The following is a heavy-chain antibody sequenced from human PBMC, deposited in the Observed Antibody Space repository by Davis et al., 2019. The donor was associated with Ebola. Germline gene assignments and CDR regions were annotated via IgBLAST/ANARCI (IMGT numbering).Heavy chain of an antibody. J-gene: IGHJ3*02. D-gene: IGHD1-26*01. CDR3: ARDTYSGSISDAFDI. CDR1: GFTFSSYS. V-gene: IGHV3-21*01. Sequence: GESLKISCAASGFTFSSYSMNWVRQAPGKGLEWVSSISSRSSYIYYADSVKGRFTISRHNAKNSLYLQMNSLRAEDTAVYYCARDTYSGSISDAFDIWGQGTMVTVSS. CDR2: ISSRSSYI.